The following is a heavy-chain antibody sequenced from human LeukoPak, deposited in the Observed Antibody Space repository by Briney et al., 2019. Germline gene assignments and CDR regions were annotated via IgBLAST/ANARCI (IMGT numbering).Heavy chain of an antibody. V-gene: IGHV4-59*01. CDR3: ASLTTAEAFDI. CDR2: IYDSGST. J-gene: IGHJ3*02. Sequence: SETLSLTCTVSGGSISIYYWSWIRQPPGKGLEWIGYIYDSGSTNYNPSLKSRVTISVDTSKNQFSLKLSSVTAADTAAYYCASLTTAEAFDIWGQGTMVTVSS. D-gene: IGHD3-22*01. CDR1: GGSISIYY.